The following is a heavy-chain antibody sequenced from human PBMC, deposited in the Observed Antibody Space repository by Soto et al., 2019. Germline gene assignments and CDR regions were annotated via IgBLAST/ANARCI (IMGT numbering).Heavy chain of an antibody. CDR2: IYSSGST. V-gene: IGHV4-39*01. J-gene: IGHJ6*02. CDR1: GGSISSSSYY. D-gene: IGHD3-3*01. Sequence: QLQLQESGPGLVKPSETLSLTCTVSGGSISSSSYYWGWIRQPPGKGLEWIGTIYSSGSTYYTPSLKSRVTISVDTSKNQFSLKLTSVTAADTAVYYCARLLAIFGVVIRMDVWGQGTTVTVSS. CDR3: ARLLAIFGVVIRMDV.